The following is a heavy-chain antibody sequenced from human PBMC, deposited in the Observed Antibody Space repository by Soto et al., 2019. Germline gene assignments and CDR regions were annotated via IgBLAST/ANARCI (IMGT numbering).Heavy chain of an antibody. V-gene: IGHV4-34*01. CDR1: GGSFSGYF. J-gene: IGHJ3*01. D-gene: IGHD6-19*01. CDR3: ARGWSSDWQVAFDF. Sequence: QLHQQQWGAGLLKPSETLSLTCAVYGGSFSGYFWNWIRQSPGKGLEWIGKVNHNGRNNYNPSLKSRVTISLDMSKNQISLKLTSVTAADTAVYYCARGWSSDWQVAFDFWGQGTMVTVSS. CDR2: VNHNGRN.